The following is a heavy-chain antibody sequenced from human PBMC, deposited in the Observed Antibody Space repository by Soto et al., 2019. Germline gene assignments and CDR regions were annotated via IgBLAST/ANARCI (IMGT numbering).Heavy chain of an antibody. J-gene: IGHJ4*02. CDR2: INPSGGST. Sequence: ASVKVSCKASGYTFTSYYMHWVRQAPGQGLEWMGIINPSGGSTSYAQKFQGRVTMTRDTSTSTVYMELSSLRSEDTAVYYCARDPSNFGVVIGGYFDYWGQGTLVTVSS. D-gene: IGHD3-3*01. CDR3: ARDPSNFGVVIGGYFDY. V-gene: IGHV1-46*03. CDR1: GYTFTSYY.